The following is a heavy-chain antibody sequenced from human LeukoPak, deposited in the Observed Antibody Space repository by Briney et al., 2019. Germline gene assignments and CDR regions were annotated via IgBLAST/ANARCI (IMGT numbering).Heavy chain of an antibody. Sequence: GRSLRLSCAASGFTFSSYAMHWVRQAPGKGLKWVAVISYDGSNKYYADSVKGRFTISRDNSKNTLYLQMNSLRAEDTAVYYCARRSAVTTSRRGLDPWGQGTLVTVSS. D-gene: IGHD4-17*01. J-gene: IGHJ5*02. V-gene: IGHV3-30-3*01. CDR1: GFTFSSYA. CDR2: ISYDGSNK. CDR3: ARRSAVTTSRRGLDP.